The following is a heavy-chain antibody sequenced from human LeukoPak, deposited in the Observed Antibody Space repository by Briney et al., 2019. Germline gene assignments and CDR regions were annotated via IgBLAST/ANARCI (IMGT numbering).Heavy chain of an antibody. CDR1: GFTFSSYA. CDR2: ISGSGGST. Sequence: PGGSLRLSCAASGFTFSSYAMSWVRQAPGKGLEWVSAISGSGGSTYYADSVKGRFTISRDNSKNTLYLQMNSLRAEDTAVYYCAKDAVVTMIVVVFDAFDIWGQGTMVTVSS. CDR3: AKDAVVTMIVVVFDAFDI. D-gene: IGHD3-22*01. J-gene: IGHJ3*02. V-gene: IGHV3-23*01.